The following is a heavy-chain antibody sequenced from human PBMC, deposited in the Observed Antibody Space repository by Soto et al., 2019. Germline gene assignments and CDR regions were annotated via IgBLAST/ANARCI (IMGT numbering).Heavy chain of an antibody. V-gene: IGHV4-59*01. Sequence: SETLSLTCTVSGGSISSYYWSWIRQPPGKGLEWIGYIYYSGSTNYNPSLKSRVTISVDTSKNQFSLKLSSVTAADTAVYYCAKLYDWRTYYNHLFPGHYFDYWGQGTLVTVSS. D-gene: IGHD3-16*01. CDR1: GGSISSYY. J-gene: IGHJ4*02. CDR3: AKLYDWRTYYNHLFPGHYFDY. CDR2: IYYSGST.